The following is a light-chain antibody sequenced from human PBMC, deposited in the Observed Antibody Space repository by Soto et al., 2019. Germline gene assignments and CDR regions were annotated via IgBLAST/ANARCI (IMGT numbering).Light chain of an antibody. V-gene: IGKV3-20*01. CDR3: QQYGNYKT. CDR1: QSVSSNK. J-gene: IGKJ1*01. CDR2: GAS. Sequence: ESVLTQSPGTLSLSPGERATLSCRASQSVSSNKLAWYQQKPGQAPRLLIYGASSRATGIPDRFSGSGSGKDFTLTISRLEPEDFAVYYCQQYGNYKTFGQGTKVDIK.